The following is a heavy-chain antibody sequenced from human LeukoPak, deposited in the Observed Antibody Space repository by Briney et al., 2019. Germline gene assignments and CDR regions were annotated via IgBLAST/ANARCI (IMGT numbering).Heavy chain of an antibody. CDR2: ISYDGSNK. V-gene: IGHV3-30-3*01. CDR1: GFTFSSYA. CDR3: ARGRGYGSGSTDGKHFDY. Sequence: GGSLRLSCAASGFTFSSYAMQWVRQARGGGLEWVAVISYDGSNKLYAVSVKGRFTISRDNSKNTLYLQMNSLRAEDTAVYYCARGRGYGSGSTDGKHFDYWGQGILVTVSS. D-gene: IGHD3-10*01. J-gene: IGHJ4*02.